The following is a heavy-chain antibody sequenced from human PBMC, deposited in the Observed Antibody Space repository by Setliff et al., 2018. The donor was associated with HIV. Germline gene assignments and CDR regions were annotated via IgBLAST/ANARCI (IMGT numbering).Heavy chain of an antibody. V-gene: IGHV1-3*01. CDR1: GYTFTSYD. J-gene: IGHJ4*02. D-gene: IGHD1-26*01. CDR3: TRVMGATTGFHDY. Sequence: ASVKVSCKASGYTFTSYDINWVRQAPGQRLEWMGCINAGNDNTKYSQNFQGRVTITKDTSASTVYMELSSLRSEDTALYYCTRVMGATTGFHDYWGQGTLVTV. CDR2: INAGNDNT.